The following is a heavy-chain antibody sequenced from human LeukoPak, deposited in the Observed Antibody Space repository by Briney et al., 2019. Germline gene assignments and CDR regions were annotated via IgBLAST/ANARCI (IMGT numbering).Heavy chain of an antibody. J-gene: IGHJ5*02. Sequence: SETLSLICTVSGGSISSSIYYWGWIRQLPGKGLEWVGHIHYGGNTYYNPSLKSRVTISVDTSKNQFSLKLRSVTAADTAVYYCARDRSREGTYGSESYFPGWFDPWGQGTLVTVSS. CDR2: IHYGGNT. V-gene: IGHV4-39*07. CDR3: ARDRSREGTYGSESYFPGWFDP. CDR1: GGSISSSIYY. D-gene: IGHD3-10*01.